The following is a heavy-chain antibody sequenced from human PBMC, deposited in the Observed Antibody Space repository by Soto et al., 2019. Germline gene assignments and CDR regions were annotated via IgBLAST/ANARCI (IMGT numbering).Heavy chain of an antibody. V-gene: IGHV4-4*02. D-gene: IGHD3-22*01. CDR2: IYHSGST. CDR3: ARMNYYDTSGYPFDC. Sequence: SETLSLTCAVSGGSITSNWWSWVRQPPGKGLEWIGEIYHSGSTNYNPSLKSRVTISVDKPKNQFSLKLSSVTAADTAVYYWARMNYYDTSGYPFDCWGQGMMVTVS. J-gene: IGHJ4*02. CDR1: GGSITSNW.